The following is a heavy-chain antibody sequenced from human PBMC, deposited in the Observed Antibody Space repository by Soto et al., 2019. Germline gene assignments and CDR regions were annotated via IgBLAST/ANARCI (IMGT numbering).Heavy chain of an antibody. D-gene: IGHD5-18*01. V-gene: IGHV4-4*02. J-gene: IGHJ4*02. CDR2: IFHSGST. Sequence: SETLSLTCAVSGGSITTNNYWSWVRQSPGKGLEWIGEIFHSGSTNYNPSLESRVTISVDKSKNQFSLDLTSVTAADTAVYYCARGGDTAMAYWGRGTQVTVS. CDR3: ARGGDTAMAY. CDR1: GGSITTNNY.